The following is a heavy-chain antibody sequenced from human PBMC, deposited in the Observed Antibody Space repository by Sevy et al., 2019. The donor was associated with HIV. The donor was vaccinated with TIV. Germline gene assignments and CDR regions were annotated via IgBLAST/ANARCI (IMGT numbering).Heavy chain of an antibody. J-gene: IGHJ4*02. Sequence: SQTLSLTCTVSGGPISSSSYYWGWIRQPPGKGLEWIGSIYYSGSTYYNPSLKSRVTISVDTSKNQFSLKLSSVTAADTAVYYCARKSRMGGSAYHLGFFDYWGQGTLVTVSS. D-gene: IGHD5-12*01. V-gene: IGHV4-39*01. CDR2: IYYSGST. CDR3: ARKSRMGGSAYHLGFFDY. CDR1: GGPISSSSYY.